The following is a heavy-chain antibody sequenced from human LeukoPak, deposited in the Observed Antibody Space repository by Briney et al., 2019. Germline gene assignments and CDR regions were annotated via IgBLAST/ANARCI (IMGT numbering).Heavy chain of an antibody. CDR3: ARDAGGSAALGY. Sequence: ASVKVSCKASGYTFTGYYMHWVRQAPGQGLEWMGWINPNSGGTNYAQKFQGRVTITADESTSTAYMELSSLRSEDTAVYYCARDAGGSAALGYWGQGTLVTVSS. D-gene: IGHD2-15*01. CDR2: INPNSGGT. V-gene: IGHV1-2*02. J-gene: IGHJ4*02. CDR1: GYTFTGYY.